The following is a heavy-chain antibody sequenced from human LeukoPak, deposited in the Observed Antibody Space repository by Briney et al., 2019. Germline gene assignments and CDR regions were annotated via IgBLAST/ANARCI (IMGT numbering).Heavy chain of an antibody. D-gene: IGHD5-18*01. V-gene: IGHV4-31*03. Sequence: SETLSLTCTVSGGSISSGGYSWSWIRQHPGKGLEWIGYIYYSGSTYYNPSLKSRVTISVDTSKNQFSLKLSSMTAADTAVYYCASSTRGYSYGLYAFDIWGQGTMVTVSS. CDR3: ASSTRGYSYGLYAFDI. J-gene: IGHJ3*02. CDR1: GGSISSGGYS. CDR2: IYYSGST.